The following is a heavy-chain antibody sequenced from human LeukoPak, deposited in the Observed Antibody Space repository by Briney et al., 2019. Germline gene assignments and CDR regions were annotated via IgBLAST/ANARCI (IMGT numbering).Heavy chain of an antibody. CDR1: GGSISGHY. CDR2: IHYSGRP. Sequence: SETLSLTCTVSGGSISGHYWTWLRQPPGKGLEWVGQIHYSGRPDYDPSLKSRVTISVDTSKNQLSLKVTSVTGADTAVYYCARFGVDYDMDVWGQGTTATVSS. CDR3: ARFGVDYDMDV. D-gene: IGHD3-16*01. V-gene: IGHV4-59*11. J-gene: IGHJ6*02.